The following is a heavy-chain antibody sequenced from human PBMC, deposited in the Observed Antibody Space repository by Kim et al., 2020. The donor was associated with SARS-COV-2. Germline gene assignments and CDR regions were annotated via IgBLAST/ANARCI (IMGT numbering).Heavy chain of an antibody. D-gene: IGHD3-22*01. Sequence: DSVKGRFTISRDNSKNTVYLQMNSLGAEDTAVYYCARDFVYYDSSGYLAGYWGQGTLVTVSS. V-gene: IGHV3-30*07. CDR3: ARDFVYYDSSGYLAGY. J-gene: IGHJ4*02.